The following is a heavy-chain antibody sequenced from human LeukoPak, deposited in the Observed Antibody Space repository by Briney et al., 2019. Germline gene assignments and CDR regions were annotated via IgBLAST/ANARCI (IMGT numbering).Heavy chain of an antibody. CDR1: GYTFTGYY. CDR3: ARAGHTVHLDY. Sequence: ASVKVSCKPSGYTFTGYYMHWVRQAPGQGLEWMGWINPNSGGTNYAQNFQGRVTMTRDTSISTAYMERSRLRSDDTAVYYCARAGHTVHLDYWGQGNLVTVLS. J-gene: IGHJ4*01. D-gene: IGHD4-17*01. V-gene: IGHV1-2*02. CDR2: INPNSGGT.